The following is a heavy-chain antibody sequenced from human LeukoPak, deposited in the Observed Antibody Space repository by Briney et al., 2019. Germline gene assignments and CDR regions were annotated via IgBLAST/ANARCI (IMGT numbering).Heavy chain of an antibody. CDR3: ARDSRGRPDEAY. CDR2: ISTKSSTI. J-gene: IGHJ4*02. V-gene: IGHV3-48*02. D-gene: IGHD6-19*01. CDR1: GFTFSSYG. Sequence: GGSLRLSCAASGFTFSSYGMNWVRQAPGKGLEWVSYISTKSSTIYYADSVKGRFTISRDNAKNSLYLQMNSLRDEDTAVYYCARDSRGRPDEAYWGQGTLVTVSS.